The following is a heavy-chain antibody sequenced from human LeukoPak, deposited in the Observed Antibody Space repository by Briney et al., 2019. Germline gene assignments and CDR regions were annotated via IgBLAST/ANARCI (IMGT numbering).Heavy chain of an antibody. CDR3: ARIYSGYDPSYYGMDV. CDR1: GFTFSSYA. Sequence: GGSLRLSCAASGFTFSSYAMHWVRQAPGKGLQWVAIISYDGSSKYYADSVKGRFTISRDNSKNTLHLQTNSLRAEDTAVYYCARIYSGYDPSYYGMDVWGQGTTVTVSS. CDR2: ISYDGSSK. J-gene: IGHJ6*02. V-gene: IGHV3-30-3*01. D-gene: IGHD5-12*01.